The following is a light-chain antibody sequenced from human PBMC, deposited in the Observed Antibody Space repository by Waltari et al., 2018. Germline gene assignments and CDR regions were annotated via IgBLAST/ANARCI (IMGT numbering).Light chain of an antibody. Sequence: DIQMTQSPATLSASDGDRVTITCRASQTIGNWLAWYQQKPGKAPKLLIYKAYSLQSGVPSRFSGSGSGTEFTLTISSLQTDDFATYYCQQYNSYSFTFGPGTTVDIK. J-gene: IGKJ3*01. CDR2: KAY. CDR1: QTIGNW. CDR3: QQYNSYSFT. V-gene: IGKV1-5*03.